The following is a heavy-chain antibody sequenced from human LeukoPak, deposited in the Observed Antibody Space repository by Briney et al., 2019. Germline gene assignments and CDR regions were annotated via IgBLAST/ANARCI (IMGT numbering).Heavy chain of an antibody. D-gene: IGHD1-14*01. CDR2: TLHRSQWSS. Sequence: SQTLSLTCAISGDSVSSNSAAWNWIRQSPSRGLEWLGRTLHRSQWSSDYAVSVKSRITINPDTSKNQFSLQLDSVTPEDTAVYYCSREMAGTCVFDIWGQGTMVTVSS. J-gene: IGHJ3*02. CDR1: GDSVSSNSAA. V-gene: IGHV6-1*01. CDR3: SREMAGTCVFDI.